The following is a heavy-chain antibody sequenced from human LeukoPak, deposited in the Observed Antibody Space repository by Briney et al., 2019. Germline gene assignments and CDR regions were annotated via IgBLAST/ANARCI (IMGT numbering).Heavy chain of an antibody. J-gene: IGHJ6*03. V-gene: IGHV1-69*06. D-gene: IGHD3-10*01. CDR3: ARSRHYYGSGSLFYYYYYYMDV. Sequence: GASVKVSCKASGGTFSNYAISWVRQAPGQGLEWMGGIIPIFGTANYAQKFRGRVTITADKSTRTAYMELSSLRSEDTAVYYCARSRHYYGSGSLFYYYYYYMDVWGKGTTVTISS. CDR1: GGTFSNYA. CDR2: IIPIFGTA.